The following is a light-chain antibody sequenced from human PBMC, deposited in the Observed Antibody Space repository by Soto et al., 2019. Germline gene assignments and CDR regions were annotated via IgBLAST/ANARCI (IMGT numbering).Light chain of an antibody. V-gene: IGLV1-44*01. J-gene: IGLJ1*01. CDR2: ANN. CDR1: SSNIGGNT. Sequence: QSVLTQPTSASGTPGQRVTVSCSGSSSNIGGNTVHWYQQLPGTAPRLLIYANNQRPSGVPDRFSGSKSGTSASLAISGLQSEDEADYSCAAWDDNLNGLVFGSGTKLTVL. CDR3: AAWDDNLNGLV.